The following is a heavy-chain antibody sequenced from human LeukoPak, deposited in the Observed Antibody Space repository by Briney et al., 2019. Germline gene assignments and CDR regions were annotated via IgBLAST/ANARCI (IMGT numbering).Heavy chain of an antibody. CDR2: IYHSGST. V-gene: IGHV4-30-2*01. CDR1: GGSISSGGYS. CDR3: ARYCSSTSCYTGPADAFDI. D-gene: IGHD2-2*02. J-gene: IGHJ3*02. Sequence: SQTLSLTCAVSGGSISSGGYSWSWIRQPPGKGLEWTGYIYHSGSTYYNPSLKSRVTISVDRSKNQFSLKLSSVTAADTAVYYCARYCSSTSCYTGPADAFDIWGQGTMVTVSS.